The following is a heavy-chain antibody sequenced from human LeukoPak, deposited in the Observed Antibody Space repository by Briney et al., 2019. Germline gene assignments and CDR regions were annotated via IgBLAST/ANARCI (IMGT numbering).Heavy chain of an antibody. CDR2: IYYSGST. CDR1: GGSISSSSYY. J-gene: IGHJ4*02. V-gene: IGHV4-39*01. CDR3: ARHEYCSSTSCLPFDY. D-gene: IGHD2-2*01. Sequence: PSETLSLTCTVSGGSISSSSYYWGWIRQPPGKGLEWIGSIYYSGSTYYNPSLKSRVTISVDTSKNQFSLKLSSVTAADTAVYYCARHEYCSSTSCLPFDYWGQGTLVTVSS.